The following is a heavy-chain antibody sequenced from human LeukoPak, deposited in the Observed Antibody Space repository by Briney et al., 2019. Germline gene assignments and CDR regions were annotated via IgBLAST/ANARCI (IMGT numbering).Heavy chain of an antibody. CDR1: GGSITSYSYY. CDR2: IYYGGDT. J-gene: IGHJ4*02. CDR3: ARHRRSSGWPYYFDY. Sequence: SETLSLTCTVSGGSITSYSYYWGWIRQPPGKGLEWFASIYYGGDTNYDPSLKSRVTISVDTSKNQFSLKLISVTAADTAVYYCARHRRSSGWPYYFDYWGQGTLVAVSS. V-gene: IGHV4-39*01. D-gene: IGHD6-19*01.